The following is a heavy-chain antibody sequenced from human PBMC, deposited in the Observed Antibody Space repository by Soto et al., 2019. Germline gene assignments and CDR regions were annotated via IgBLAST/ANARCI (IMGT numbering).Heavy chain of an antibody. CDR2: ITPKSGDT. CDR3: ARGPGHKGSRGDF. Sequence: QVRLMQSGPEVRRPGASVTVSCKASGYTFTHYVIHWVRRAPGQGLEWMGYITPKSGDTHYSQTFRGRVSMTRDTSTDTANMGLSSLKSDGAAVYFCARGPGHKGSRGDFWGQGTPITVSS. CDR1: GYTFTHYV. V-gene: IGHV1-2*02. D-gene: IGHD3-10*01. J-gene: IGHJ4*02.